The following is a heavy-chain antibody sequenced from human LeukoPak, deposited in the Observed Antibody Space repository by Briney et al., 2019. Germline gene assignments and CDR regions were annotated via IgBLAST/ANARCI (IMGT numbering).Heavy chain of an antibody. CDR2: ISGGGDIT. D-gene: IGHD2-21*01. CDR3: AKDPYRVIVATGNYLDP. J-gene: IGHJ5*02. Sequence: GGSLRLSCAASGFNFANHAMSWVRQTAGKGLEWVSAISGGGDITYYADSVKGRFTISRDNSKNTLYLQMDSLRGEDTAVYYCAKDPYRVIVATGNYLDPWGQGTLVTVSS. CDR1: GFNFANHA. V-gene: IGHV3-23*01.